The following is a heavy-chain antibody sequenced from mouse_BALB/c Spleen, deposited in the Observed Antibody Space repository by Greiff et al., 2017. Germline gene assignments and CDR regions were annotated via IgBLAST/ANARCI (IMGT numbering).Heavy chain of an antibody. J-gene: IGHJ1*01. V-gene: IGHV1-82*01. CDR1: GYAFSSSW. CDR2: IYPGDGDT. Sequence: VQLQQSGPELVKPGASVKISCKASGYAFSSSWMNWVKQRPGQGLEWIGRIYPGDGDTNYNGKFKGKATLTADKSSSTAYMQLSSLTSVDSAVYFCAREGDYYGSSPYWYFDVWGAGTTVTVSS. D-gene: IGHD1-1*01. CDR3: AREGDYYGSSPYWYFDV.